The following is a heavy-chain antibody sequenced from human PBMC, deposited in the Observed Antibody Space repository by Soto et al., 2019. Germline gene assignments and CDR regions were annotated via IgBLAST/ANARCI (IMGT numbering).Heavy chain of an antibody. CDR3: ARDMYMSSSDFDY. D-gene: IGHD6-13*01. CDR1: GFTFSSYS. CDR2: ISSSSSTI. V-gene: IGHV3-48*01. J-gene: IGHJ4*02. Sequence: GGSLRLSCAASGFTFSSYSMNWVRQAPGKGLEWVSYISSSSSTIYYADSVKGRFTISRDNAKNSLYLQMNSLRAEDTAVYYCARDMYMSSSDFDYWGQGTLVTVSS.